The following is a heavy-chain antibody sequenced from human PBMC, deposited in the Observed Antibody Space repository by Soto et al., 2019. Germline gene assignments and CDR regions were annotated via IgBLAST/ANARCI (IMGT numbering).Heavy chain of an antibody. D-gene: IGHD4-17*01. CDR2: IYYSGST. J-gene: IGHJ5*02. CDR1: GGSISSGDYY. V-gene: IGHV4-30-4*01. Sequence: QVQLQESGPGLVKPSQTLSLTCTVSGGSISSGDYYWSWIRQPPGKGLEWIGYIYYSGSTYYNPSLKSRLTISVDTSKNQFSLKLNSVTAADTAVYYCARGYGDYDNWFDPWGQGTLVTVSS. CDR3: ARGYGDYDNWFDP.